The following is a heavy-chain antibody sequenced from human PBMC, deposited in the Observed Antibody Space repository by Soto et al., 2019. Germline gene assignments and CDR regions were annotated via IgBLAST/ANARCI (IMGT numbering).Heavy chain of an antibody. CDR1: GGSISSGGYY. CDR3: ARTDIVVVVAAWFDP. CDR2: IYYSGST. D-gene: IGHD2-15*01. V-gene: IGHV4-31*03. J-gene: IGHJ5*02. Sequence: QVQLQESGPGLVKPSQTLSLTCTVSGGSISSGGYYWSWIRQHPGKGLEWIGYIYYSGSTYYNPSLKIRVTTSVDTSKNQSSLKLSSVTAADTAVYYCARTDIVVVVAAWFDPWGQGTLVTVSS.